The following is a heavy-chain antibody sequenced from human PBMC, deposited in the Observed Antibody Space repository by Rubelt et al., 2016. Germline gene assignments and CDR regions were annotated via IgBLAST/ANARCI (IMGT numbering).Heavy chain of an antibody. J-gene: IGHJ4*02. CDR1: GGSFSGYY. Sequence: QVQLQQWGAGLLKPSETLSLTCAVYGGSFSGYYWSWIRQPPGKGLEWIGEINHSGSTNYNPSLKSRVTISVETSKNQFSLRLSYVTAADTAVYYCARDHYGSGSSRGVDYWGQGTLVTVSS. CDR2: INHSGST. D-gene: IGHD3-10*01. CDR3: ARDHYGSGSSRGVDY. V-gene: IGHV4-34*01.